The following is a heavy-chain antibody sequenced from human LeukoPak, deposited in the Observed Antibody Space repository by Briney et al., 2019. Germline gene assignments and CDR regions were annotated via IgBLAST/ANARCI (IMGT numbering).Heavy chain of an antibody. CDR2: IYYTGRT. Sequence: SETLSLTCIVSGGPISVDYWNWIRQAPGKGLEWIGYIYYTGRTKYNPSLASRLTISIDTSKSQFSLRLTSVTAADTAVYYCARAQYSSSWYDYWGQGTLVTVSS. J-gene: IGHJ4*02. CDR1: GGPISVDY. D-gene: IGHD6-13*01. V-gene: IGHV4-59*01. CDR3: ARAQYSSSWYDY.